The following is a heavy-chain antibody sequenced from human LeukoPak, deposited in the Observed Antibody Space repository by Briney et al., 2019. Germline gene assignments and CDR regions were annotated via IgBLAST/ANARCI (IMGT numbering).Heavy chain of an antibody. CDR3: ARESNWGGDAFDI. D-gene: IGHD7-27*01. CDR2: IKQDGSDI. V-gene: IGHV3-7*01. J-gene: IGHJ3*02. Sequence: GGSLRLSCAASGFSISSYFMTWVRQAPGKGLEWVANIKQDGSDIYYVDSVKGRFTISRDNAKSSLYLQMNNLRVEDTAVYYCARESNWGGDAFDIWGLGTMVTVSS. CDR1: GFSISSYF.